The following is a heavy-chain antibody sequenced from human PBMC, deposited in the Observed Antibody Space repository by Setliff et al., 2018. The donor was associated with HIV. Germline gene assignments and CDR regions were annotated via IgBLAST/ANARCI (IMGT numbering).Heavy chain of an antibody. D-gene: IGHD3-16*01. Sequence: GGSLRLSCTASGFTFGDYGVGWVRQAPGKGLEWVGAIRSNAYGGTTEYAASVKGRFTISRDDSKSIAYLQINSLTTEDTAMYYCTRLLGGLHLGDPPPGYWGQGTLVTVSS. V-gene: IGHV3-49*04. CDR1: GFTFGDYG. CDR3: TRLLGGLHLGDPPPGY. J-gene: IGHJ4*02. CDR2: IRSNAYGGTT.